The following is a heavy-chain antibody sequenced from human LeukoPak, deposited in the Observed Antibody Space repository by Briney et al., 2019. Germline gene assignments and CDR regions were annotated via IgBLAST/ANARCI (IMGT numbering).Heavy chain of an antibody. J-gene: IGHJ4*02. CDR3: AREGYCSGGSCYSFDS. Sequence: PSETLSLTCTVSGGSISNYYWNWIRQPPGKGLEWIGYVVHSGSTNYNPALKSRVTISVDTSKNQFSLKLSSVTAADTAVYYCAREGYCSGGSCYSFDSWGQGTLVTVSS. CDR1: GGSISNYY. D-gene: IGHD2-15*01. V-gene: IGHV4-59*01. CDR2: VVHSGST.